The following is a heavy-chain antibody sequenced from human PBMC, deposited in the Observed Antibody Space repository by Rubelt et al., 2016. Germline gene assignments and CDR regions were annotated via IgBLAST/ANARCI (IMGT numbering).Heavy chain of an antibody. CDR2: ISGGST. CDR3: ARAAELLLSAFDI. J-gene: IGHJ3*02. D-gene: IGHD2-15*01. V-gene: IGHV3-38-3*01. Sequence: WVSSISGGSTYYADSRKGRFTISRDNSKNTLHLQMNSLRAEDTAVYYCARAAELLLSAFDIWGQGTMVTVSS.